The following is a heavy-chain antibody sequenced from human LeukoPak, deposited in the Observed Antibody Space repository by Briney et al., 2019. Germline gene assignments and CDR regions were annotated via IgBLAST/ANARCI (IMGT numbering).Heavy chain of an antibody. J-gene: IGHJ6*02. CDR2: IYYSGST. CDR3: ARQSTAPPVFKYYGMDV. CDR1: GGSLSIYY. V-gene: IGHV4-59*08. D-gene: IGHD2-2*01. Sequence: SETLSLTRTLSGGSLSIYYWSWIRPPPGGGLECSGYIYYSGSTPYTPSIKSRVTISVDTSKNQSSPNLSSVTAADAAVYYCARQSTAPPVFKYYGMDVWGQGTTVTVSS.